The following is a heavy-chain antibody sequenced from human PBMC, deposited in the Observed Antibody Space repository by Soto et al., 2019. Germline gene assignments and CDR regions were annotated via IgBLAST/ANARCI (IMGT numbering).Heavy chain of an antibody. J-gene: IGHJ4*02. CDR2: ISSSSSYT. Sequence: PGGSLRLSCAASGFTFSDYYMSWIRQAPGKGLEWVSYISSSSSYTNYADSVKGRFTISRDNAKNSLYLQMNSLRAEDTAVYYCARVEGYYDYVWGSYRLGPVRYWGQGT. CDR3: ARVEGYYDYVWGSYRLGPVRY. D-gene: IGHD3-16*02. V-gene: IGHV3-11*06. CDR1: GFTFSDYY.